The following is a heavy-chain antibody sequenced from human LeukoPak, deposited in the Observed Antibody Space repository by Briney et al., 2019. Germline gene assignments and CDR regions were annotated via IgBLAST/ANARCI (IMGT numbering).Heavy chain of an antibody. V-gene: IGHV4-38-2*02. CDR1: GGSISSYY. CDR2: IYHSGST. CDR3: ARGGSTNPAGYYYYYMDV. Sequence: PSETLSLTSTVSGGSISSYYWSWIRQPPGKGLEWIGSIYHSGSTYYNPSLKSRVTISVDTSKNQFPLKLSSVTAADTAVYYCARGGSTNPAGYYYYYMDVWGKGTTVTVSS. D-gene: IGHD1-26*01. J-gene: IGHJ6*03.